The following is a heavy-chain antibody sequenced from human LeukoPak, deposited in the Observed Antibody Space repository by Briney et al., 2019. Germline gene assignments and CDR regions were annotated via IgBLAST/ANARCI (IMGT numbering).Heavy chain of an antibody. CDR2: INAGNGNT. V-gene: IGHV1-3*01. D-gene: IGHD2-2*01. CDR1: GYTFTSYA. J-gene: IGHJ5*02. CDR3: ARERYCSSTSCYNWFDP. Sequence: ASVKVSCKASGYTFTSYAMHWVRQAPGQRLEWMGWINAGNGNTKYSQKFQGRVTITRDTSASTAYMELSSLRSEDTAVYYCARERYCSSTSCYNWFDPWGQGTLVTVSS.